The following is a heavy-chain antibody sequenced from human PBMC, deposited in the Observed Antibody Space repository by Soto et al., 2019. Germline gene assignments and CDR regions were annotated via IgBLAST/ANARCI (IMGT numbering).Heavy chain of an antibody. Sequence: SSETLSLTCAVSGGSISSGGYSWSWIRQPPGKGLEWIGYIYHSGSTYYNPSLKSRVTISVDRSKNQFSLKLSSVTAADTAVYYCARVGRYSKFDPWGQGTLVTVSS. D-gene: IGHD2-15*01. CDR2: IYHSGST. CDR1: GGSISSGGYS. CDR3: ARVGRYSKFDP. J-gene: IGHJ5*02. V-gene: IGHV4-30-2*01.